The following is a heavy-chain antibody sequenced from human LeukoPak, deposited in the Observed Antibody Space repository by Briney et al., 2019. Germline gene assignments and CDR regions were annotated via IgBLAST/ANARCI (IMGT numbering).Heavy chain of an antibody. Sequence: SETLSLTCTVSGGSISSGDFCWSWIRQPPGKGLEWIGYIYYSGSTYYNPSLKSRVTISVDTSKNQFSLKLSSVTAADTAVYYCARDLLYSSPGFDYWGQGTLVTASS. D-gene: IGHD6-13*01. CDR1: GGSISSGDFC. V-gene: IGHV4-30-4*08. CDR3: ARDLLYSSPGFDY. J-gene: IGHJ4*02. CDR2: IYYSGST.